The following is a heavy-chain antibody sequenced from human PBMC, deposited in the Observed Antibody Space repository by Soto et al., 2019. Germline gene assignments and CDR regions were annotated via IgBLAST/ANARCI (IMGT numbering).Heavy chain of an antibody. D-gene: IGHD6-19*01. Sequence: SETLSLTCTVSGGSISSYYWSWIRQAPGKGLEWIGYIYYSGSTSYNPSLKSRVTISVETSKNQFSLKLSSVTAADTAVYYCTRRTPAVAFDYWGQGALVTVSS. V-gene: IGHV4-59*08. CDR3: TRRTPAVAFDY. J-gene: IGHJ4*02. CDR2: IYYSGST. CDR1: GGSISSYY.